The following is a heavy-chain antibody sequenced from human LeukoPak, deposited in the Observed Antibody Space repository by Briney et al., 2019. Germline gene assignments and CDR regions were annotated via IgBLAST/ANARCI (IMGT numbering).Heavy chain of an antibody. D-gene: IGHD2-21*02. V-gene: IGHV1-3*04. CDR2: INTGNGNT. CDR3: ARNTETAIPLPYYFDY. J-gene: IGHJ4*02. Sequence: ASVKVSCKASGYTFTSYAIHWVRQAPGQRLECMGWINTGNGNTKYSLKFQGRVTITRDTSASTAYMDLSSLRSEDTAVYYCARNTETAIPLPYYFDYWGQGTLVTVSS. CDR1: GYTFTSYA.